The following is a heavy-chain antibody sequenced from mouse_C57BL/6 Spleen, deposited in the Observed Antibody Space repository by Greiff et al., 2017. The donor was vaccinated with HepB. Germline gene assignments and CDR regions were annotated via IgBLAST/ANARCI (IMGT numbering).Heavy chain of an antibody. D-gene: IGHD2-1*01. Sequence: EVMLVESGGGLVKPGGSLKLSCAASGFTFSDYGMHWVRQAPEKGLEWVAYISSGSSTIYYADTVKGRFTNSRDNAKNTLFLQMTSLRSEDTAMYYCARPPLLYGAMDYWGQGTSVTVSS. V-gene: IGHV5-17*01. CDR2: ISSGSSTI. CDR1: GFTFSDYG. J-gene: IGHJ4*01. CDR3: ARPPLLYGAMDY.